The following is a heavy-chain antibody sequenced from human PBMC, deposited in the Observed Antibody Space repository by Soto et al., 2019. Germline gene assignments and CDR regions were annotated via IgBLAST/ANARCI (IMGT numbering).Heavy chain of an antibody. V-gene: IGHV4-39*01. D-gene: IGHD3-10*01. CDR2: IYYSGST. J-gene: IGHJ6*02. CDR3: ARRPAGSYYYDSGYYYGMDV. Sequence: SETLSLTCTVSGGSSSSSSYYWGWIRQPPGKGLEWIGTIYYSGSTYYNPSLKSRVTISVDTSKDQFSLKLNSVTAADTAVYYCARRPAGSYYYDSGYYYGMDVWGQGTTVTVSS. CDR1: GGSSSSSSYY.